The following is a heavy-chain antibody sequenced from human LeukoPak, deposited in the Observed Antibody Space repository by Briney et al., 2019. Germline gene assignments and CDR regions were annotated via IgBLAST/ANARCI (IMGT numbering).Heavy chain of an antibody. D-gene: IGHD3-22*01. Sequence: GGSLRLSCAASGFTFARYSMSGVPPALGKGRWRVSSVSSSSSNIYYADSVTGRVTISRDNAKNSLYLQMNSLRAEDTAVYYCVRAVEYYYDSSGYAVDYWGQGTLVTVSS. CDR1: GFTFARYS. CDR3: VRAVEYYYDSSGYAVDY. J-gene: IGHJ4*02. V-gene: IGHV3-21*01. CDR2: VSSSSSNI.